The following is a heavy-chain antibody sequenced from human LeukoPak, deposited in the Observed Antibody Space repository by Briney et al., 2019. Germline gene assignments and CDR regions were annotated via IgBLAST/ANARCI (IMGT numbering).Heavy chain of an antibody. CDR3: AREAGYYYDSSGRRSDY. CDR1: GGSISSGSYY. Sequence: TPSETLSLTCTVSGGSISSGSYYWSWIRQPAGKGLEWIRRIYTSGSTNYNPSLKSRVTISVDTSKNQFSLKLSSVTAADTAVYYCAREAGYYYDSSGRRSDYWGQGTLVTVSS. CDR2: IYTSGST. V-gene: IGHV4-61*02. D-gene: IGHD3-22*01. J-gene: IGHJ4*02.